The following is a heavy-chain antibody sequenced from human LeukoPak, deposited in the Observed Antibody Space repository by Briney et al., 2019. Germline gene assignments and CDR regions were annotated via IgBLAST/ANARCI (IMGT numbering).Heavy chain of an antibody. Sequence: GGSLRLSCAASGFTFSSYEMNWVRQAPGKGLEWVSYISSSGSTIYYADSVKGRFTISRDNAKNSLYLQMNSLRAEDTAVFYCARTPYDFWSASYSYYFDYWGQGTLVTVSS. CDR3: ARTPYDFWSASYSYYFDY. V-gene: IGHV3-48*03. J-gene: IGHJ4*02. CDR2: ISSSGSTI. CDR1: GFTFSSYE. D-gene: IGHD3-3*01.